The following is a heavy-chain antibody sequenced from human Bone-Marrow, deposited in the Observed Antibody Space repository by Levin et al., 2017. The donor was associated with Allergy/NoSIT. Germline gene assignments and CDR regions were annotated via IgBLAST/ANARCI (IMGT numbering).Heavy chain of an antibody. CDR2: IYYTGST. CDR1: GDSVTRNY. J-gene: IGHJ4*02. CDR3: ARKSGDSELDY. D-gene: IGHD4-17*01. V-gene: IGHV4-59*02. Sequence: GSLRLSCTVSGDSVTRNYWSWIRQPPGKGLEWIGYIYYTGSTKYNPSLKSRVTISVDTSKNQFSLKLTSVTAADTAVYYCARKSGDSELDYWGQGTLVTVSS.